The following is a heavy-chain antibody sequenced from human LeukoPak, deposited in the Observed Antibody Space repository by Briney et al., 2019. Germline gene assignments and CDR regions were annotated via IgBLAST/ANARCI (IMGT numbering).Heavy chain of an antibody. CDR1: GGSISSSTYN. CDR2: IFYSGST. V-gene: IGHV4-39*01. CDR3: ATYCSSTTCTKGYYFDY. D-gene: IGHD2-2*01. J-gene: IGHJ4*02. Sequence: PSETLSLTCTVSGGSISSSTYNWGWIRQPPGKGLEWIGNIFYSGSTSYNPSLKSRVTISVDTSKNQFSLQLSSVTAADTAKYYCATYCSSTTCTKGYYFDYWGQGTLVTVSS.